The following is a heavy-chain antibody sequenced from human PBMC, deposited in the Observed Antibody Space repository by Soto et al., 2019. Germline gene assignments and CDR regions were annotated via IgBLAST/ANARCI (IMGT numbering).Heavy chain of an antibody. CDR3: EKDGYDSTFDY. CDR2: ISGSGGST. D-gene: IGHD3-22*01. J-gene: IGHJ4*02. Sequence: EGSLRLSCAASGFTFSSYAMSWVRQAPGKGLEWVSAISGSGGSTYYADSVKGRFTISRDNSKNTLYLQMNSLRAEDTAVYYCEKDGYDSTFDYWGQGTLVTVSS. CDR1: GFTFSSYA. V-gene: IGHV3-23*01.